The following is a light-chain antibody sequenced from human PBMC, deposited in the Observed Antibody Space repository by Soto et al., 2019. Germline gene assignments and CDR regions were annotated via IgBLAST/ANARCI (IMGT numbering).Light chain of an antibody. V-gene: IGKV3-20*01. CDR2: DAS. CDR3: QQYGSSPFT. CDR1: QSVSRRY. J-gene: IGKJ2*01. Sequence: EIVLTQSPGTLSLSPGERATLSCRASQSVSRRYLAWYQKKPGQVPRLLIHDASSRATGIPDRFSGSGSGTDFTLTVSRLEPEDFAVYYCQQYGSSPFTFGQGTKVEIK.